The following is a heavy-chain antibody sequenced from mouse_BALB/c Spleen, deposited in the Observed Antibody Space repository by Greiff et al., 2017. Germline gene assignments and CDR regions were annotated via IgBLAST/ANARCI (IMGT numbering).Heavy chain of an antibody. J-gene: IGHJ4*01. CDR3: AREFITTATFYAMDY. CDR1: GFTFTDYY. Sequence: EVQLVESGGGLVQPGGSLRLSCATSGFTFTDYYMSWVRQPPGKALEWLGFIRNKANGYTTEYSASVKGRFTISRDNSQSILYLQMNALRAEDTAIYYCAREFITTATFYAMDYWGQGTSVTVSS. CDR2: IRNKANGYTT. V-gene: IGHV7-3*02. D-gene: IGHD1-2*01.